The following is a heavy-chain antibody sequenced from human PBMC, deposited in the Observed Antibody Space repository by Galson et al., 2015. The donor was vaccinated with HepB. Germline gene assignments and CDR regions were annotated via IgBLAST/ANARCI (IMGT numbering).Heavy chain of an antibody. CDR1: GFSLSTSGVG. J-gene: IGHJ4*02. D-gene: IGHD3-10*01. CDR2: IYWDDDK. CDR3: AHAGVITLYFDY. V-gene: IGHV2-5*02. Sequence: PALVKPTQTLTLTCTFSGFSLSTSGVGVGWIRQPPGKALEWLALIYWDDDKRYSPSLKSRLTITKDTSKNQVVLTMTNMDPVDTATYYCAHAGVITLYFDYWGQGTLVTVSS.